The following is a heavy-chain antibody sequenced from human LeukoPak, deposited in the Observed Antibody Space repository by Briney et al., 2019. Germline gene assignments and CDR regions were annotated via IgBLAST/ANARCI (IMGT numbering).Heavy chain of an antibody. D-gene: IGHD3-3*01. CDR3: ATPPRSYDFWSGYPLDY. CDR1: GYTLTELS. CDR2: FDPEDGET. V-gene: IGHV1-24*01. Sequence: ASVKVSCKVSGYTLTELSMHWVRQAPGKWLEWMGGFDPEDGETIYAQKFQGRVTMTEDTSTDTAYMELSSLRSEDTAVYYCATPPRSYDFWSGYPLDYWGQGTLVTVSS. J-gene: IGHJ4*02.